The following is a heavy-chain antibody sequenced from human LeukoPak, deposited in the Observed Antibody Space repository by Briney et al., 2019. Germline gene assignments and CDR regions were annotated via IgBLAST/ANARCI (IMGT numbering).Heavy chain of an antibody. D-gene: IGHD3-22*01. CDR3: ARYSGREYYDSSGYSPLNWFDP. CDR1: GYSFTSYW. V-gene: IGHV5-10-1*01. Sequence: GESLKISCKGSGYSFTSYWISWVRQMPGKGLEWMVRIDPSDSYTNYSPSFQGHVTISADKSISTAYLQWSSLKASDTAMYYCARYSGREYYDSSGYSPLNWFDPWGQGTLVTVSS. J-gene: IGHJ5*02. CDR2: IDPSDSYT.